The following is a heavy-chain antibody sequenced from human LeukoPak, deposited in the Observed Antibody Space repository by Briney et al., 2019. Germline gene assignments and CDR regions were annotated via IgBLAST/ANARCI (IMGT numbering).Heavy chain of an antibody. CDR3: VKDRDCSSTGCYVFAN. D-gene: IGHD2-2*01. J-gene: IGHJ4*02. CDR1: GVTLRNYA. CDR2: ISGDGEST. V-gene: IGHV3-23*01. Sequence: GGSLRLSCAASGVTLRNYAMTWIRQAPGKGLQWVSVISGDGESTYYADSVRGRFTISRDNSKNTMYLQMNILRAEDTAIYYCVKDRDCSSTGCYVFANWGQGTLVTVSS.